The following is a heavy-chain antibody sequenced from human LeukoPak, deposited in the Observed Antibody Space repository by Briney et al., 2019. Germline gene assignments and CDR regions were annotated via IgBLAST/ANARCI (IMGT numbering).Heavy chain of an antibody. Sequence: GGSLRLSCAASGFTFSDYYMSWIRQAPGKGLEWVSYISSSGSTTFYADSVKGRFTISRDNAQNSLYLQMNSLRVDDTTIYYCARAGGPPHYYYYYMDVWGNGTTVTVSS. CDR3: ARAGGPPHYYYYYMDV. CDR1: GFTFSDYY. V-gene: IGHV3-11*04. CDR2: ISSSGSTT. D-gene: IGHD2-15*01. J-gene: IGHJ6*03.